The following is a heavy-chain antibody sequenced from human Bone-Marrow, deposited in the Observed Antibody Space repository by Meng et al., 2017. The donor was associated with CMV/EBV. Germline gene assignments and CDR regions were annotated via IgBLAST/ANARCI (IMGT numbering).Heavy chain of an antibody. CDR1: GYSFTSYW. J-gene: IGHJ5*02. V-gene: IGHV5-51*01. D-gene: IGHD3-3*01. CDR2: IYPGDSDT. Sequence: KVSCKGSGYSFTSYWIGWVCQMPGKGLEWMGIIYPGDSDTRYSPSFQGQVTISADKSISTAYLQWSSLKAPDTAMYYCARQFGVPTAWFDPWGQGTLVTVSS. CDR3: ARQFGVPTAWFDP.